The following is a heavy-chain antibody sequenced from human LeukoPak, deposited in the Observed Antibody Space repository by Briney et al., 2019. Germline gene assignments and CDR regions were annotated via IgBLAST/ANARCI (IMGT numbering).Heavy chain of an antibody. Sequence: SETLSLTCTVSGGSISSYYWSWIRQPPGKGLEWIGYIYYRGSTNYNPSLKSRVTISLDTSKNQFSLKLSSVTAADTAVYYCARDQPYYDFWSGPNHDAFDIWGQGTMVTVSS. CDR1: GGSISSYY. CDR2: IYYRGST. V-gene: IGHV4-59*01. J-gene: IGHJ3*02. D-gene: IGHD3-3*01. CDR3: ARDQPYYDFWSGPNHDAFDI.